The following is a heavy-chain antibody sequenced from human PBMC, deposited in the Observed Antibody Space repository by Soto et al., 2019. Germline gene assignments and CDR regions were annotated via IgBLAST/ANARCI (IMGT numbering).Heavy chain of an antibody. J-gene: IGHJ6*03. CDR2: INAGNGNT. CDR1: GYTFTSYD. Sequence: ASVKVSCKASGYTFTSYDMHWVRQSPGQRLEWMGWINAGNGNTKYSQKFQGRVTITRDTSASTAYMELSSLRSEDTAVYYCARYAAEIVVVPAASRRSNYYYMDVWGKGTTVTVSS. D-gene: IGHD2-2*01. V-gene: IGHV1-3*01. CDR3: ARYAAEIVVVPAASRRSNYYYMDV.